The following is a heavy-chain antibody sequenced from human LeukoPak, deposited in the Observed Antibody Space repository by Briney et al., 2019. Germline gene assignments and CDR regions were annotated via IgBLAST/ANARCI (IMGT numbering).Heavy chain of an antibody. CDR2: MNPNSGNT. V-gene: IGHV1-8*01. CDR3: AKERWEGVVVPAATDY. J-gene: IGHJ4*02. CDR1: GYTFTSYD. D-gene: IGHD2-2*01. Sequence: ASVKVSCKASGYTFTSYDINWVRQATGQGLEWMGWMNPNSGNTGYAQKFQGRVTMTRNTSISTAYMELSSLRSEDTAVYYCAKERWEGVVVPAATDYWGQGTLVTVSS.